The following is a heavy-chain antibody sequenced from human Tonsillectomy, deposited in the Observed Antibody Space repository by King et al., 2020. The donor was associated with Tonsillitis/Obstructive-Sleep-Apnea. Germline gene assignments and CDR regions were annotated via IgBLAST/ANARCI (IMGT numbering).Heavy chain of an antibody. V-gene: IGHV5-10-1*03. Sequence: VQLVESGAEVKKPGESLRISCKGSGYSFTSYWISWVRQMPGKGLEWMGRIDPSDSYTNYSPSFQGHVTISADKSISTAYLQWSSLKASDTAMYYCARLDGSRTFPHYYYYGMDVWGQGTTVTVSS. J-gene: IGHJ6*02. CDR3: ARLDGSRTFPHYYYYGMDV. CDR1: GYSFTSYW. CDR2: IDPSDSYT. D-gene: IGHD3-10*01.